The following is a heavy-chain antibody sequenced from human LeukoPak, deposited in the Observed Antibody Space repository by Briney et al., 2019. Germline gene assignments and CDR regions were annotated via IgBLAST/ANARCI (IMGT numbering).Heavy chain of an antibody. CDR2: IIPIFGTA. V-gene: IGHV1-69*01. D-gene: IGHD2-21*01. J-gene: IGHJ4*02. CDR1: GGTFSSYA. CDR3: ARDGEEPSPIYD. Sequence: SVKVSCKASGGTFSSYAISWVRQAPGQGLEWMGGIIPIFGTANYAQKFQGRVTITADESTSTAYMELSSLRSEDTAVYYCARDGEEPSPIYDWGQGTLVTVSS.